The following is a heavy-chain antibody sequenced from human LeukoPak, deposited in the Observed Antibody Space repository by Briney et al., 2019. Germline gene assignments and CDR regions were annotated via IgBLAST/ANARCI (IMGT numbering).Heavy chain of an antibody. J-gene: IGHJ4*02. V-gene: IGHV3-21*04. CDR1: GFTFSSYS. D-gene: IGHD2-15*01. CDR2: ISSSSSYI. Sequence: GGSLRLSCAASGFTFSSYSMNWVRQAPGKGLEWVSSISSSSSYIYYADSVKGRFTISRDNAKNSLYLQMNSLRAEDTAVYYCARDYWCSGGSCALYWGQGTLVTVSS. CDR3: ARDYWCSGGSCALY.